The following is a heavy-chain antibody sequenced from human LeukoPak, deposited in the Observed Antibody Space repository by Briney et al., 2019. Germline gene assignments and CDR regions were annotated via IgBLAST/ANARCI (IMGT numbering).Heavy chain of an antibody. CDR1: GGSFSGYY. Sequence: PSETLSLTCAVYGGSFSGYYWSWIRQPPGKGLEWIGEINHSGSTNYNPSLKSRVTISVDTSKNQFSLKLSSVTAADTAVYYCARRHYYGSGSYPNWFDHWGQGTLVTVSS. J-gene: IGHJ5*02. V-gene: IGHV4-34*01. CDR2: INHSGST. D-gene: IGHD3-10*01. CDR3: ARRHYYGSGSYPNWFDH.